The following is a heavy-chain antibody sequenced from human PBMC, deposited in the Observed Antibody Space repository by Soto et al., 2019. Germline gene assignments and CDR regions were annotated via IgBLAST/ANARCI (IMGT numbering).Heavy chain of an antibody. CDR2: IYTGCST. J-gene: IGHJ6*03. CDR3: ARDHGAGGYYYYYMDV. Sequence: GGSLRLSCAASGFTVSSNYMSWVRQAPGKGLEWVSVIYTGCSTYYADSVKGRFTISRDNSKNTLYLQMTSLRAEDTAVYYCARDHGAGGYYYYYMDVWGKGTTVTVSS. V-gene: IGHV3-66*01. D-gene: IGHD3-10*01. CDR1: GFTVSSNY.